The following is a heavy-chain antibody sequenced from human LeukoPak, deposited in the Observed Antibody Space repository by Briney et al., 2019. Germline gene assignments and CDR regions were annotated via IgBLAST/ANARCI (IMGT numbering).Heavy chain of an antibody. CDR1: GGSMNINDYY. J-gene: IGHJ4*02. CDR3: ASLRIVATIEEAIDY. Sequence: SETLSLTCSVFGGSMNINDYYWAWIRQPPGKGLEWIGSIYYTGTTYYNPSLNYRVTISVDTSKNQFSLRLTSVTAADTAVYYCASLRIVATIEEAIDYWGQGTLVTVSS. CDR2: IYYTGTT. D-gene: IGHD5-12*01. V-gene: IGHV4-39*01.